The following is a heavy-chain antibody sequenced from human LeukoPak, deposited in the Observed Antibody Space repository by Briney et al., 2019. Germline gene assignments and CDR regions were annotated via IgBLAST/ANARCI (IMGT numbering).Heavy chain of an antibody. CDR2: ISGSGGST. V-gene: IGHV3-23*01. J-gene: IGHJ5*02. CDR3: AKGGITIFGVVIGKRFDP. CDR1: GSTFSSYA. Sequence: GGSLRLSCAASGSTFSSYAMSWVRQAPGKGLELVSAISGSGGSTYYAASVKVRFTISRDNSKNTQYLQMNSLRDDDMALYFSAKGGITIFGVVIGKRFDPWGQGTLVTVSS. D-gene: IGHD3-3*01.